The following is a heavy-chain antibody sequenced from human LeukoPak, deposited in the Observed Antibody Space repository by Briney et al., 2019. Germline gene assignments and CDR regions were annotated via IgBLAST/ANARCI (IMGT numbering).Heavy chain of an antibody. Sequence: SETLSLTCTVSGGSISSYYWSWIRQPPGKGLEWIGYIYYSGSTNYNPSLKSRVTISVDTSKNQFSLKLSSVTAADTAVYYCARDYYDSSGYLNWFDPWGQGTLVTVSS. CDR1: GGSISSYY. D-gene: IGHD3-22*01. V-gene: IGHV4-59*01. CDR3: ARDYYDSSGYLNWFDP. J-gene: IGHJ5*02. CDR2: IYYSGST.